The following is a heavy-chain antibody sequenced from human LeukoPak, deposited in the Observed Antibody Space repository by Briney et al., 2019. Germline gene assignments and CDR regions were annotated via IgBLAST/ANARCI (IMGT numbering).Heavy chain of an antibody. CDR3: ARSSGNYVFDY. J-gene: IGHJ4*02. D-gene: IGHD3-22*01. CDR2: IYHSGST. Sequence: SETLSLTCAVSGYSISSGYYWGWIRQPPGKGLEWIGSIYHSGSTYYNPSLKSRVTISVDTSKNQFSLNLSSVSAADTAVYYCARSSGNYVFDYWGQGTLLTVSS. CDR1: GYSISSGYY. V-gene: IGHV4-38-2*01.